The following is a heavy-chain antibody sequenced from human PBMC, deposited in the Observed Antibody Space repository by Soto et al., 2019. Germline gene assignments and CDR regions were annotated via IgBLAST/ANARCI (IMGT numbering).Heavy chain of an antibody. D-gene: IGHD1-26*01. J-gene: IGHJ4*02. CDR2: IYYSGST. CDR1: GGSISSYY. Sequence: SETLSLTCTVSGGSISSYYWSWIRQPPGKGLEWIGYIYYSGSTNYNPSLKSRVTISVDTSKNQFSLKLSSVTAADTAVYYCARASGSYYQFDYWGQGTLVTVSS. V-gene: IGHV4-59*01. CDR3: ARASGSYYQFDY.